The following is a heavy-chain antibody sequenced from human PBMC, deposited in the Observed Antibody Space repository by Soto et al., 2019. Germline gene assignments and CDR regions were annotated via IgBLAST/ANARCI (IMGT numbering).Heavy chain of an antibody. Sequence: EVQLVESGGGLVQPGGSLRLSCAASGFTFTSYWMTWFRQAPGKGLEWVGNIKVDGSEKYYVDSVKGRFTISRDNAKNSLFLQMNSLRVDDTAVYYCARGSGDYWGQGTLVTVSP. D-gene: IGHD3-10*01. CDR1: GFTFTSYW. V-gene: IGHV3-7*01. J-gene: IGHJ4*02. CDR2: IKVDGSEK. CDR3: ARGSGDY.